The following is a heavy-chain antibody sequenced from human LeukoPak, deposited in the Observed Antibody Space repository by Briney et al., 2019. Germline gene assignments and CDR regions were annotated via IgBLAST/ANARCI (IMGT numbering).Heavy chain of an antibody. CDR1: GFTFDDYG. D-gene: IGHD4-17*01. Sequence: GGSLRLSCAASGFTFDDYGMTWVRQAPGRGLEWVSSISGSGGSTQYAASVQGRFTISRDNSKNTLYLQMNSLRAEDTAIYYCAKDPNGDYIGTLEMWGQGTMVTVSS. CDR2: ISGSGGST. J-gene: IGHJ3*02. CDR3: AKDPNGDYIGTLEM. V-gene: IGHV3-23*01.